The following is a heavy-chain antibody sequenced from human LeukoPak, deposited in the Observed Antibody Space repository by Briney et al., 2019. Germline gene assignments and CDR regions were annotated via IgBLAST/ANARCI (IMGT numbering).Heavy chain of an antibody. CDR2: IIPIFGTA. J-gene: IGHJ4*02. CDR1: GYTFTSYG. Sequence: SVKVSCKASGYTFTSYGISWVRQAPGQGLEWMGGIIPIFGTANYAQKFQGRVTITTDESTSTAYMELSSLRSEDTAVYYCARAYYYDTSGYYYDYWGQGTLVTVSS. CDR3: ARAYYYDTSGYYYDY. V-gene: IGHV1-69*05. D-gene: IGHD3-22*01.